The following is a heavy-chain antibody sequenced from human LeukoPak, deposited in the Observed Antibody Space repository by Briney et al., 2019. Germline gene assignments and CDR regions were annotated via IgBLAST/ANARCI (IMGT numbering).Heavy chain of an antibody. CDR3: ARRGCSSTTCSIDY. V-gene: IGHV3-30-3*01. J-gene: IGHJ4*02. CDR2: ISYDGSNE. D-gene: IGHD2-2*01. Sequence: GGSLRLSCAASGFTVRNETMSWVRQAPGKGLEWVAIISYDGSNEYYADSVKGRFTISRDSSKNTLYLQMNSLRAEDTAVYYCARRGCSSTTCSIDYWGQGTLVTVSS. CDR1: GFTVRNET.